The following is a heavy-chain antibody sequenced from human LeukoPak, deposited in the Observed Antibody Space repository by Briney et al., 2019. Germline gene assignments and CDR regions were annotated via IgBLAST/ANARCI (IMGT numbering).Heavy chain of an antibody. CDR1: GFTVSSNS. CDR3: ARRAGAYSHPYDY. Sequence: GGSLRLSCTVSGFTVSSNSMSWVRQAPGKGLEWVSFIYSNNTHYSDSVKGRFTISRDNSKNTLYLQMNSLRAEDTAVYYCARRAGAYSHPYDYWGQGTLVTVSS. V-gene: IGHV3-53*01. D-gene: IGHD4/OR15-4a*01. J-gene: IGHJ4*02. CDR2: IYSNNT.